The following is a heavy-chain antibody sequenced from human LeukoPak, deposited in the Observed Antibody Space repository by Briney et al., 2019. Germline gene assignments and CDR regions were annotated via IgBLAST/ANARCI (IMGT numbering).Heavy chain of an antibody. D-gene: IGHD2-15*01. J-gene: IGHJ4*02. Sequence: PGESLRLSCAASGFAFSSFSMNWVRQAPGKGLEWVASISIGYNNIFYADSVKGRFTISRDNAQNSVYLQMNSLRSEDTAVYYCARVDIIVVPAVLFDLWGQGTLLTVSS. CDR2: ISIGYNNI. CDR3: ARVDIIVVPAVLFDL. V-gene: IGHV3-21*01. CDR1: GFAFSSFS.